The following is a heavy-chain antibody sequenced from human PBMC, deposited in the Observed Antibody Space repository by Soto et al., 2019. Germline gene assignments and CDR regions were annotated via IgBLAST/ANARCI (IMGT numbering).Heavy chain of an antibody. V-gene: IGHV4-39*01. Sequence: LETLSLTCSVSGDSISSSSYHWGWIRQPPGKGLEWIGTISYSGNTYYKSSLKSRVTISVDTSKNQFSLKLSPVTAADTAVYYCASTRLVATSVWYWGQGTLVTVSS. CDR2: ISYSGNT. D-gene: IGHD5-12*01. CDR3: ASTRLVATSVWY. J-gene: IGHJ4*02. CDR1: GDSISSSSYH.